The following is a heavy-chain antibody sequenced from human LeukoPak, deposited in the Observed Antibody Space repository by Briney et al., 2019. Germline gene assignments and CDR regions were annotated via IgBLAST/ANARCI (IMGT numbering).Heavy chain of an antibody. J-gene: IGHJ6*02. CDR1: GFTFTSYG. CDR3: ARGGVGGSGWLNYYAMDV. Sequence: PGGSLRLSCAASGFTFTSYGMNWVRQAPGKGLEWVSYISSTSSTISYADSVKGRFTISKDNAKNSLYLQMNSLRDEDTAMYYCARGGVGGSGWLNYYAMDVWGQGTTVTVSS. V-gene: IGHV3-48*02. CDR2: ISSTSSTI. D-gene: IGHD6-19*01.